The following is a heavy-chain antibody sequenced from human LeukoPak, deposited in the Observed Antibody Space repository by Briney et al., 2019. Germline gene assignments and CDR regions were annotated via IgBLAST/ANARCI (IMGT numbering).Heavy chain of an antibody. Sequence: PSETLSLTCTVSGGSISSSSYYWGWIRQPPGKGLEWIGSIYYSGSTYYNPSLKSRVTISVDTSKNQFSLKLSSVTAADTAVYYCARLTGEDAFDIWGQGTMVTVSS. CDR1: GGSISSSSYY. V-gene: IGHV4-39*01. J-gene: IGHJ3*02. D-gene: IGHD7-27*01. CDR3: ARLTGEDAFDI. CDR2: IYYSGST.